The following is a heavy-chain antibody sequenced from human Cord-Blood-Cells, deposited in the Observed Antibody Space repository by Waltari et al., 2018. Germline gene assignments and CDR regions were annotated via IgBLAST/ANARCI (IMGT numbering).Heavy chain of an antibody. J-gene: IGHJ4*02. CDR2: IRYDGSNK. D-gene: IGHD1-7*01. Sequence: QVQLVESGGGVVQPGGSLRLSCAASGFTFSSYVMPWVRQAPGKGLEWVAFIRYDGSNKYYADSVKGRFTISRDNSKNTLYLQMNSLRAEDTAVYYCAKSGAGTFDYWGRGTLVTVSS. V-gene: IGHV3-30*02. CDR1: GFTFSSYV. CDR3: AKSGAGTFDY.